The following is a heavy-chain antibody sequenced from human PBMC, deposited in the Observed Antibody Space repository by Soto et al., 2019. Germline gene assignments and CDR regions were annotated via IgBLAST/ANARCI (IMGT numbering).Heavy chain of an antibody. CDR2: VSHSGST. CDR3: ARGYYDSRGQSNTFDI. CDR1: GASISSSY. J-gene: IGHJ3*02. D-gene: IGHD3-22*01. V-gene: IGHV4-59*01. Sequence: SETLSLTCAVSGASISSSYWSWLRQSPGKGLEWIGYVSHSGSTNYNPSLKSRVIISVDTSNNQFSLKVRSVTAADAAVYYCARGYYDSRGQSNTFDIWGQGTKVTVSS.